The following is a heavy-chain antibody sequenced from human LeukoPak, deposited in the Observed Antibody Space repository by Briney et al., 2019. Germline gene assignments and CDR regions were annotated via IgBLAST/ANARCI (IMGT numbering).Heavy chain of an antibody. CDR1: GGSISSGDYY. CDR2: IYYSGST. J-gene: IGHJ3*02. CDR3: ARRELLPGDAFDI. Sequence: PSQTLSLTCTVSGGSISSGDYYWSWIRQPPGKGLEWIGYIYYSGSTYYNPSLKSRVAISVDTSKNQFSLKLSSVTAADTAVYYCARRELLPGDAFDIWGQGTMVTVSS. D-gene: IGHD1-26*01. V-gene: IGHV4-30-4*08.